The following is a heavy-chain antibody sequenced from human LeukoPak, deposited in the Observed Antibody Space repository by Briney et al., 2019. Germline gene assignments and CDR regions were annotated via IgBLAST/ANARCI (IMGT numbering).Heavy chain of an antibody. J-gene: IGHJ4*02. CDR2: IYYSGST. Sequence: SETLSLTCTVSGGSISSGGYYWRWIRQPPGKGLEWIGYIYYSGSTYYNPSLKSRVTISVDTSKNQFSLKLSSVTAADTAVYYCASTVAGMRHWGQGTLVTVSS. D-gene: IGHD6-13*01. V-gene: IGHV4-30-4*01. CDR3: ASTVAGMRH. CDR1: GGSISSGGYY.